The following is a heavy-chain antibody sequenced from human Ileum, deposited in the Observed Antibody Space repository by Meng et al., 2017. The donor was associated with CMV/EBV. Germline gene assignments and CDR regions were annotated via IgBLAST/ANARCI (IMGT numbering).Heavy chain of an antibody. CDR2: IFFNGNT. Sequence: QVQLQESGPGLVKTSQTLSLNCTGHGSSISCGDYYWNWVRQPPGKGLEWIGYIFFNGNTYYNPSLNIRVIISIDTPRNQFSLKVDYVTAADTAGYYCARFRIAALGNLFDPWGHGTLVTVSS. CDR1: GSSISCGDYY. V-gene: IGHV4-30-4*08. J-gene: IGHJ5*02. D-gene: IGHD6-13*01. CDR3: ARFRIAALGNLFDP.